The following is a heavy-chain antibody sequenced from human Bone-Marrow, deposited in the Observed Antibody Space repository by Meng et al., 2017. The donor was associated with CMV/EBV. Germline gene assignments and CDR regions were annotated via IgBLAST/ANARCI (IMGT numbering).Heavy chain of an antibody. CDR3: ARVAAAGRGMDV. J-gene: IGHJ6*02. Sequence: GGSLRLSCAASGFTFSSHWMTWVRQAPGKGLEWVANINQDGSQKNYVDSVKGRFTISRDNAKNSLFLQMNSLRDEDTAVYYCARVAAAGRGMDVWGPGTTVTVSS. D-gene: IGHD6-13*01. V-gene: IGHV3-7*04. CDR1: GFTFSSHW. CDR2: INQDGSQK.